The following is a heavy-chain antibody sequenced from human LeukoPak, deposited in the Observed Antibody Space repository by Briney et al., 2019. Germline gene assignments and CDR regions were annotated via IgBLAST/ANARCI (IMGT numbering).Heavy chain of an antibody. CDR3: VRESRPEGYFDY. Sequence: GGSLTLSCYMYGFGLDFHAMSWVRQAPGKGVEWVGLIRGKAYGGKREYAAAVKGRFTISRDDPKSIAYLHMDSLKTEDTGVYYCVRESRPEGYFDYWGQGTLVTVSS. CDR1: GFGLDFHA. V-gene: IGHV3-49*04. J-gene: IGHJ4*02. CDR2: IRGKAYGGKR.